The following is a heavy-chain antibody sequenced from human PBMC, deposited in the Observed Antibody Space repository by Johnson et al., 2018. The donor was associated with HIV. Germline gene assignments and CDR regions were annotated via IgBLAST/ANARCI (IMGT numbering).Heavy chain of an antibody. CDR3: ARGRAGGAFDI. D-gene: IGHD1-26*01. V-gene: IGHV3-53*01. CDR2: IYSGGST. CDR1: GFTVSSNY. J-gene: IGHJ3*02. Sequence: VESGGCLLQPGGSLSLSCAASGFTVSSNYMSWVRQAPGKGLEWVSVIYSGGSTYYADSVKGRFTISRDNSKNTLYLQMDSLRAEDTAVYYCARGRAGGAFDIWGQGTMVTVSS.